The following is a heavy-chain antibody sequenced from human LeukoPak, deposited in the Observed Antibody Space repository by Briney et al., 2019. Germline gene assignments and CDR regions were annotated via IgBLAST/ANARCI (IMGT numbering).Heavy chain of an antibody. CDR2: INQSGRT. D-gene: IGHD6-6*01. J-gene: IGHJ5*02. V-gene: IGHV4-34*01. CDR1: GGSFRNYY. CDR3: AVRDGHSTSSGDT. Sequence: SETLSLTCGFYGGSFRNYYWSCIRQSPGKGLEWIGEINQSGRTNYNPSLKTRLTISVDTAKNLFSLNLTSVTAADTATYYCAVRDGHSTSSGDTWGQGTLVTVSS.